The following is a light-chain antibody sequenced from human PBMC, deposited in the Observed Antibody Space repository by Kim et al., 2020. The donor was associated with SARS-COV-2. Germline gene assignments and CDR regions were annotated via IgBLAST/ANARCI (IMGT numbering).Light chain of an antibody. CDR2: GNS. CDR3: QSYDSSLSGPNWV. V-gene: IGLV1-40*01. Sequence: QSVLTQPPSVSGAPGQSVTISCTGSSSNIGAGYDVHWYQQLPGTAPKLLIYGNSNRPSGVPDRFSGSKSGTSASLAITGLQAEDEADDYCQSYDSSLSGPNWVFGGGTQLTVL. J-gene: IGLJ3*02. CDR1: SSNIGAGYD.